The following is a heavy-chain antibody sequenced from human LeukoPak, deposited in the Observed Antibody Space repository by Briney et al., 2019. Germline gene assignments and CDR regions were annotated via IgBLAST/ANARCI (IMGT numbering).Heavy chain of an antibody. V-gene: IGHV4-34*01. Sequence: PSETLSLTCAVYGGSFSGYYWRWIRQPPGKGLEWIGEINHSGSTNYNPPLKSRVTISVDTSKNQFSLKLSSVTAADTAVYYCARALWFGAYFDYWGQGTLVTVSS. D-gene: IGHD3-10*01. CDR3: ARALWFGAYFDY. CDR2: INHSGST. CDR1: GGSFSGYY. J-gene: IGHJ4*02.